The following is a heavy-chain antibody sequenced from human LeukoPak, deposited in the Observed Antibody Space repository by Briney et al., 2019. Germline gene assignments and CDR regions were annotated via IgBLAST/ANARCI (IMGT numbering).Heavy chain of an antibody. CDR1: GGSISSSDYY. J-gene: IGHJ6*02. V-gene: IGHV4-61*08. CDR2: IYYSGST. D-gene: IGHD6-13*01. CDR3: ARDSSGYSSSWRPPYYYYGMDV. Sequence: PSETLSLTCTVSGGSISSSDYYWGWIRQPPGKGLEWIGYIYYSGSTNYNPSLKSRVTISVDTSKNQFSLKLSSVTAADTAVYYCARDSSGYSSSWRPPYYYYGMDVWGQGTTVTVSS.